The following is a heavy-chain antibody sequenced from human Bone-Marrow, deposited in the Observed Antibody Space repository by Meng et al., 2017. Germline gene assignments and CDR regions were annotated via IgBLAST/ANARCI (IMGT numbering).Heavy chain of an antibody. Sequence: ASVKVSCKASGYTFTGYYMHWVRQAPGQGLEWMGWINPNSGGTNYAQKSQGRVTMTRDTSITTASMELSRLRSDDTAVYYCARVHWPDMLGYSWPSFDYWGQGTLVTVSS. D-gene: IGHD2-8*01. J-gene: IGHJ4*02. V-gene: IGHV1-2*02. CDR2: INPNSGGT. CDR3: ARVHWPDMLGYSWPSFDY. CDR1: GYTFTGYY.